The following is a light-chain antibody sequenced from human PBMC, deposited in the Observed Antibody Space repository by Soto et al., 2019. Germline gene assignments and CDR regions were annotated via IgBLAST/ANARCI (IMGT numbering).Light chain of an antibody. J-gene: IGKJ3*01. CDR3: HHPIT. V-gene: IGKV3-20*01. Sequence: EIVLTQSPGTLSLSPGERATLSCRASQSVSSSYLAWYQQKPGQAPRLLIYGASSRATGIPDRFSGSGSGTDFTLTISRLEPEYFVVYYCHHPITFGPGPKVHIK. CDR2: GAS. CDR1: QSVSSSY.